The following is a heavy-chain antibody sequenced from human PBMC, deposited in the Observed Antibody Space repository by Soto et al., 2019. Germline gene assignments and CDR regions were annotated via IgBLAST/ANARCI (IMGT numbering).Heavy chain of an antibody. CDR1: GGSVSSGSYY. J-gene: IGHJ6*02. CDR3: ARYLFLYGMDV. V-gene: IGHV4-61*01. CDR2: IYYSGST. D-gene: IGHD3-22*01. Sequence: VQLQESGPGLVKPSETLSLTCTVSGGSVSSGSYYWSWIRQPPGKGLEWIGYIYYSGSTNYNPSLNSRVTISVDTSKNQFSLKLSSVTAADTAVHSCARYLFLYGMDVWGQGTTVTVSS.